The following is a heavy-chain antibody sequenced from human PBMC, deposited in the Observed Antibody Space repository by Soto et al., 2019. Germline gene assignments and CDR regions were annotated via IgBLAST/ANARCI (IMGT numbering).Heavy chain of an antibody. V-gene: IGHV1-2*04. CDR1: GYTFTGYY. CDR3: ARPKLSSGWYVFDY. D-gene: IGHD6-19*01. CDR2: INPNSGGT. Sequence: ASVKVSCKASGYTFTGYYMHWVRQAPGQGLEWMGWINPNSGGTNYAQKFQGWVTITRDTSISTAYMELSRLRSDDTAVYYCARPKLSSGWYVFDYWGQGTLVTVSS. J-gene: IGHJ4*02.